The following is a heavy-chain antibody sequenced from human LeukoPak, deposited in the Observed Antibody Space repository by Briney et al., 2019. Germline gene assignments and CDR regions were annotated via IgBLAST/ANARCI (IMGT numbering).Heavy chain of an antibody. D-gene: IGHD4-11*01. Sequence: GESLKVSCKAAGYTFTSYGISWVRQAPGQGLEWMGWISAYNGNTNYAQKLQGRVTMTTDTSTSTAYMELRSLRSDDTAVYYCAAPTVTTFYYGMDVWGQGTTVTVSS. CDR3: AAPTVTTFYYGMDV. CDR1: GYTFTSYG. CDR2: ISAYNGNT. J-gene: IGHJ6*02. V-gene: IGHV1-18*01.